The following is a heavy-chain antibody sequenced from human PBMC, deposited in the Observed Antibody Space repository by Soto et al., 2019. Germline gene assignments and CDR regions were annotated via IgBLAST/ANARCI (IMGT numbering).Heavy chain of an antibody. Sequence: QVQLVQSGAEVKNPGASVKVSCKASGYTSTRYGIGWARQAPGQGLEWMGWINTYNGNTNYAQNVQGRVTLTTDTSTSTAYMGLRSLRSNDTAIYYCAMVDVYVTPSPQDVWGQGTTVIVSS. CDR2: INTYNGNT. CDR3: AMVDVYVTPSPQDV. CDR1: GYTSTRYG. V-gene: IGHV1-18*01. D-gene: IGHD3-16*01. J-gene: IGHJ6*02.